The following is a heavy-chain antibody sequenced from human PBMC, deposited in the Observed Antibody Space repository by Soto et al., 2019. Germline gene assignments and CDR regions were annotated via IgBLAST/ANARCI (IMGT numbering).Heavy chain of an antibody. D-gene: IGHD3-3*01. J-gene: IGHJ6*02. CDR3: ARLLRFLEWSGYYYSGMDV. Sequence: ASVKVSCKASGYTFTSYDINWVRQATGQGLEWMGWMNPNSGNTGYAQKFQGRVTMTRNTSISTAYMELSSLRSEDTAVYYCARLLRFLEWSGYYYSGMDVWGQGTTVTVSS. CDR1: GYTFTSYD. CDR2: MNPNSGNT. V-gene: IGHV1-8*01.